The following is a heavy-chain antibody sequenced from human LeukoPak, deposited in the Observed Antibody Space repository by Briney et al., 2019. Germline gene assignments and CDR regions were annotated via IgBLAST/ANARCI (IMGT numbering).Heavy chain of an antibody. CDR3: ILAAAGPAY. CDR2: IRGKADGETT. D-gene: IGHD6-13*01. Sequence: GGSLRLSCAASGFTFSNAWMTWVRQGLGKGPEWLGRIRGKADGETTDYAAPVKGRFTISRDDSKDILYLQMNSLTTEDTAVYYCILAAAGPAYWGQGALVTVSS. V-gene: IGHV3-15*01. J-gene: IGHJ4*02. CDR1: GFTFSNAW.